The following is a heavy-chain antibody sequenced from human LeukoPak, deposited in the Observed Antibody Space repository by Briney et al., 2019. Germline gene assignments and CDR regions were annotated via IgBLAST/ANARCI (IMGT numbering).Heavy chain of an antibody. CDR2: IYYSGST. J-gene: IGHJ4*02. CDR3: AREVTITSGWYGSGYYFDY. V-gene: IGHV4-61*01. CDR1: GGSISSSSYY. Sequence: PSETLSLTCTVSGGSISSSSYYWSWIRQPPGKGLEWIGYIYYSGSTNYNPSLKSRVTISVDTSKNQFSLKLSSVTAADTAVYYCAREVTITSGWYGSGYYFDYWGQGTLVTVSS. D-gene: IGHD6-19*01.